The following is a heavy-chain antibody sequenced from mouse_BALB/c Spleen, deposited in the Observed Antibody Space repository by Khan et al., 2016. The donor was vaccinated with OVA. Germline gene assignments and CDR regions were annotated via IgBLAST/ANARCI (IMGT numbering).Heavy chain of an antibody. V-gene: IGHV3-2*02. CDR3: ARSVTITTVVATDFDY. CDR2: ISYSGRT. Sequence: EVQLVESGPGLVKPSQSLSLTCTVTGYSITSDYAWNWIRQFPGNKLEWMGYISYSGRTSYNPTLKSRISITRDTSKNTFFLQLNSVTTEDTSTYYCARSVTITTVVATDFDYWGQGTTLTVSA. J-gene: IGHJ2*01. D-gene: IGHD1-1*01. CDR1: GYSITSDYA.